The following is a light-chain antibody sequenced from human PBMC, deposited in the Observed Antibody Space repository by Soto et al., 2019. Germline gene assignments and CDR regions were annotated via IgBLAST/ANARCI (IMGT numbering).Light chain of an antibody. Sequence: DIVMTQSPLSLPVTPGEPASISCRSSQSLLHSNGYNYLDWYRQKPGQSPQLLIYLGSNRASGVPDRFSGSGSGTAFTLKISRVQGEDVGIYYCMQALQTPVAFGQGTKLEIK. CDR3: MQALQTPVA. V-gene: IGKV2-28*01. CDR2: LGS. CDR1: QSLLHSNGYNY. J-gene: IGKJ2*01.